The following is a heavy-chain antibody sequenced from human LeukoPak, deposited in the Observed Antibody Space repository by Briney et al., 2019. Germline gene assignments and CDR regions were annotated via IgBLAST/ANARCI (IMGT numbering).Heavy chain of an antibody. D-gene: IGHD3-16*02. CDR3: ARRGELRLGELSPFDY. J-gene: IGHJ4*02. V-gene: IGHV5-51*01. Sequence: GESLKISCKGSGYSFTSYWIGWVRQMPGKGLEWMGIIYPGDSDTRYSPSFQGQVTISADKSISTAYLQWSSLKASDTAMYYCARRGELRLGELSPFDYWGQGTLVTVSS. CDR1: GYSFTSYW. CDR2: IYPGDSDT.